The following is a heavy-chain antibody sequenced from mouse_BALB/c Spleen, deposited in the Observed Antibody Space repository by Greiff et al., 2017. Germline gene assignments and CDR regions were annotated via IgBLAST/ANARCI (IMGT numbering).Heavy chain of an antibody. V-gene: IGHV5-6*01. CDR2: ISSGGSYT. CDR1: GFTFSSYG. D-gene: IGHD2-1*01. J-gene: IGHJ4*01. Sequence: EVQLVESGGDLVKPGGSLKLSCAASGFTFSSYGMSWVRQTPDKRLEWVATISSGGSYTYYPDSVKGRFTISRDNAKNTLYLQMSSLKSEDTAMYYCARQGNLGVYAMDYWGQGTSVTVSS. CDR3: ARQGNLGVYAMDY.